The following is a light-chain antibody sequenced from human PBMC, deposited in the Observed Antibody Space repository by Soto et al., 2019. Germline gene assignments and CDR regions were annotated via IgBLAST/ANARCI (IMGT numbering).Light chain of an antibody. Sequence: EVVMTQSPAALSVSPGETATLSCSASQSISSKLAWYQQKPGQAPRLLIYGAVTRATGIPARFSGSGSTTDFTLTISSLQSEDCAVYYCQQYNNWLSWTFGQGTKVEIK. V-gene: IGKV3-15*01. CDR1: QSISSK. J-gene: IGKJ1*01. CDR3: QQYNNWLSWT. CDR2: GAV.